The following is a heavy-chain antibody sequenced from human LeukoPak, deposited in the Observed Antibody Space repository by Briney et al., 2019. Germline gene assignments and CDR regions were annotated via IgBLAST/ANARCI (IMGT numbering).Heavy chain of an antibody. Sequence: GGSLRLSCAASGFTFSSYWMSWVRQAPGKGLEWVANINQDGSEKYYVDSVKGRFTISRDNAKNSLYLQMNSLRAEDTAVYYCAREGRFLEWFPFDYWGQGTLVTVSS. CDR2: INQDGSEK. D-gene: IGHD3-3*01. CDR1: GFTFSSYW. V-gene: IGHV3-7*01. CDR3: AREGRFLEWFPFDY. J-gene: IGHJ4*02.